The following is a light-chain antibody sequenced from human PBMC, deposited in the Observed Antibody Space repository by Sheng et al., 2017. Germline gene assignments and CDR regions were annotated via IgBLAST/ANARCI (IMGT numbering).Light chain of an antibody. CDR1: QSIGKS. CDR2: VAS. Sequence: DIQMTQSPSTLSASVGDRVTIACRASQSIGKSLAWYQQKPGKAPKLLITVASTLESGVPSRFSGSGSGTEFTLTISSLQPDDLATYYCQQYNSYPWAFGQGTKVEIK. CDR3: QQYNSYPWA. V-gene: IGKV1-5*01. J-gene: IGKJ1*01.